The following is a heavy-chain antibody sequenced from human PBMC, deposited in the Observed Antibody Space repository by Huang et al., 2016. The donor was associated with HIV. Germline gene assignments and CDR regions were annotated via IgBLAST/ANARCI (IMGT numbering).Heavy chain of an antibody. D-gene: IGHD4-17*01. Sequence: QVQLVQSGAEVKTPGSSVKVSCKASGGTFSKYAISWVRQAPGQGLEWMGGIIPMFGTPNYARQCQGRVTLTADDSTSTTYVEVSSLRSEDTALYYCARGQLGSYGDYDVLYWGQGTLVTVSS. J-gene: IGHJ4*02. CDR1: GGTFSKYA. CDR3: ARGQLGSYGDYDVLY. V-gene: IGHV1-69*13. CDR2: IIPMFGTP.